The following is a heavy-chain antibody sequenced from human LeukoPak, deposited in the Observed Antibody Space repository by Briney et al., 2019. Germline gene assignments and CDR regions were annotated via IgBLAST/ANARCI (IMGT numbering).Heavy chain of an antibody. D-gene: IGHD6-19*01. CDR3: ARAGYSSGWYQGGDAFDI. J-gene: IGHJ3*02. CDR2: IYYSGST. V-gene: IGHV4-31*03. Sequence: SETLSLTCTVSDGSISSGGYYWSWIRQHPGKGLEWIGYIYYSGSTYYNPSLKSRVTISVDTSKNQFALKLSSVTAADTAVYYCARAGYSSGWYQGGDAFDIWGQGTMVTVSS. CDR1: DGSISSGGYY.